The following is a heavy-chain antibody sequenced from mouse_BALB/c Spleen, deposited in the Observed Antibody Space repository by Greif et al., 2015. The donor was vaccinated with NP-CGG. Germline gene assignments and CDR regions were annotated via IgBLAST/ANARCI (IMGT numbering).Heavy chain of an antibody. Sequence: EVQGVEPGAELVRPGALVKLSCKASGFNIKDYYMHWVKQRPEQGLEWIGWIDPENGNTIYDPKFQGKASITADTSSNTAYLQLSSLTSEDTAVYYCARGGFTTVVVPDYWGQGTTLTVSS. D-gene: IGHD1-1*01. V-gene: IGHV14-1*02. J-gene: IGHJ2*01. CDR3: ARGGFTTVVVPDY. CDR1: GFNIKDYY. CDR2: IDPENGNT.